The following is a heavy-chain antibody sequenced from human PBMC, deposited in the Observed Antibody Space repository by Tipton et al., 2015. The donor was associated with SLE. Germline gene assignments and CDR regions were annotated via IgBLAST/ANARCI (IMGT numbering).Heavy chain of an antibody. J-gene: IGHJ4*02. CDR3: ARGEKWFGEPEADY. CDR2: INHSGST. CDR1: GGSFSGYY. D-gene: IGHD3-10*01. Sequence: TLSLTCAVYGGSFSGYYWTWIRQPPGKGLVWIGEINHSGSTNYNPSLKSRVTISVDTSKNQFSLKLSSVTAADTAVYYCARGEKWFGEPEADYWGQGTLVTVSS. V-gene: IGHV4-34*01.